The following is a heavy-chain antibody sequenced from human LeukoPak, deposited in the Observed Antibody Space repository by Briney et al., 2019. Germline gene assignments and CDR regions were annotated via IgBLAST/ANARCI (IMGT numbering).Heavy chain of an antibody. V-gene: IGHV3-21*01. Sequence: GGSLRLSCAASGFTVSSNYMSWVRQAPGKGLEWVSSISSSSSYIYYADSVKGRFTISRDNAKNSLYLQMNSLRAEDTAVYYCAIHSSTYYYYMDVWGKGTTVTVSS. D-gene: IGHD2/OR15-2a*01. CDR2: ISSSSSYI. CDR1: GFTVSSNY. J-gene: IGHJ6*03. CDR3: AIHSSTYYYYMDV.